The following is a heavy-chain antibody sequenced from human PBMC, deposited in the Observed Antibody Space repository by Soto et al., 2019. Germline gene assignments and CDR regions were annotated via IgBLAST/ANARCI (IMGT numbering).Heavy chain of an antibody. CDR1: GYRFTDYW. V-gene: IGHV5-51*01. J-gene: IGHJ5*02. CDR3: ARFGGPGLSHNWFDT. Sequence: PGESLKISCQASGYRFTDYWIGWVRQIPGKGLEWMGIFYPDDSDNRYNPSFQGHVTFSADKSITTAYLQWSSLKASDSAMYYCARFGGPGLSHNWFDTWGQGTLVTVSS. D-gene: IGHD3-3*01. CDR2: FYPDDSDN.